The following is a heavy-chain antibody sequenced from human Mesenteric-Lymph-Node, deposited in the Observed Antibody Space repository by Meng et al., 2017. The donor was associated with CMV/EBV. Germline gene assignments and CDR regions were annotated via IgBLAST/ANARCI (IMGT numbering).Heavy chain of an antibody. Sequence: GGSLRLSCKGSGYSFTSYWIGWVRQMPGKGLEWMGTIYPGDSDTTYSPSFQGHVTISADKSVSTAYLQWSSLKASDTAMYYCARAGITGTYYYYYGMDVWGQGTTVTVSS. J-gene: IGHJ6*02. V-gene: IGHV5-51*01. D-gene: IGHD1-20*01. CDR2: IYPGDSDT. CDR3: ARAGITGTYYYYYGMDV. CDR1: GYSFTSYW.